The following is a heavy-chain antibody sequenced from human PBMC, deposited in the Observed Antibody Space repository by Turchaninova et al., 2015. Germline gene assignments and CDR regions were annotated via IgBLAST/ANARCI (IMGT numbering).Heavy chain of an antibody. CDR1: GYTFSSYG. V-gene: IGHV1-18*04. J-gene: IGHJ4*02. D-gene: IGHD3-22*01. CDR3: ARGPDDYDGSEMGEMLY. Sequence: GASVKVSCRAAGYTFSSYGIIWVRQAPGQGLEWMGWISPYNGNTKYAQKLHGRVGMTTDTSTSTAYVELRSLRSDDTAVYYCARGPDDYDGSEMGEMLYWGQGTLVTVSS. CDR2: ISPYNGNT.